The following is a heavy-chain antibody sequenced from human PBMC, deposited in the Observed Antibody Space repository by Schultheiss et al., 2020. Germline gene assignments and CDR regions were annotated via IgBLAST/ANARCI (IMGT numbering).Heavy chain of an antibody. CDR2: IYYSGST. CDR1: GGSISSGGYY. CDR3: ARAPGSSGWYSIYYYYYGMDV. Sequence: SQPLSLTCTVSGGSISSGGYYWSWIRQHPGKGLEWIGYIYYSGSTYYNPSLKSRVTISVDTSKNQFSLKLSSVTAADTAVYYCARAPGSSGWYSIYYYYYGMDVWGQGTTVTVSS. J-gene: IGHJ6*02. D-gene: IGHD6-19*01. V-gene: IGHV4-31*03.